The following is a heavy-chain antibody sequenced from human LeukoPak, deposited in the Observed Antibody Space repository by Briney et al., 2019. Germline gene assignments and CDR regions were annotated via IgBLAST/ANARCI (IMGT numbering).Heavy chain of an antibody. V-gene: IGHV4-59*01. D-gene: IGHD3-3*01. CDR3: ARLLRFFDI. CDR1: GDSINNYY. J-gene: IGHJ3*02. Sequence: SETLSLTCTVSGDSINNYYWSWIRQPPGKGLEWIGYTSYSGVTDYSPSLKSRVTISVDTSKNQFSLKLSSVTAADTAVYYCARLLRFFDIWGQGTMVTVSS. CDR2: TSYSGVT.